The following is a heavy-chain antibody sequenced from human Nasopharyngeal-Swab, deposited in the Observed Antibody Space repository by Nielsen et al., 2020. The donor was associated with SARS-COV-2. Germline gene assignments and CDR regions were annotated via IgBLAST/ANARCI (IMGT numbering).Heavy chain of an antibody. D-gene: IGHD6-19*01. J-gene: IGHJ3*02. CDR2: IWYDGSNK. CDR3: ARPSGWLAFDI. Sequence: GESLKISCAASGFTFSSYGMHWVRQAPGKGLEWVAVIWYDGSNKYYADSVKDRFTISRDNSKNTLYLQMNSLRAEDTAVYYCARPSGWLAFDIWGQGTMVTVSS. CDR1: GFTFSSYG. V-gene: IGHV3-33*01.